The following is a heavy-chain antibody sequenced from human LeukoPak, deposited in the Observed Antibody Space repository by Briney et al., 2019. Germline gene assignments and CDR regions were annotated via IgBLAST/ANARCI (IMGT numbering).Heavy chain of an antibody. Sequence: GGSLRLSCAASGFTFSSYHMSWVRQAPGKGLEWVSYISSSGSPTHYADSVKGRFTISRDNAKNLLYLQMTSLRDEDTAVYCCARPTFSFDSSGYFDYWGQGTLVTVSS. CDR2: ISSSGSPT. V-gene: IGHV3-48*02. CDR1: GFTFSSYH. D-gene: IGHD3-22*01. J-gene: IGHJ4*02. CDR3: ARPTFSFDSSGYFDY.